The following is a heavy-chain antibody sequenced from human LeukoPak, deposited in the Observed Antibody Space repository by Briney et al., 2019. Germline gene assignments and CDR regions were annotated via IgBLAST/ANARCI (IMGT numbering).Heavy chain of an antibody. CDR3: ASPRVAAAAYYYYYGMDV. D-gene: IGHD6-13*01. Sequence: ASVKVSCKASGGTFSSYAISWVRQAPGQGLEWMGRIIPILGIASYAQKFQGRVTITAHKSTSTAYMEVSSLRSEDTAVYYCASPRVAAAAYYYYYGMDVWGQGTRVTVSS. V-gene: IGHV1-69*04. CDR2: IIPILGIA. J-gene: IGHJ6*02. CDR1: GGTFSSYA.